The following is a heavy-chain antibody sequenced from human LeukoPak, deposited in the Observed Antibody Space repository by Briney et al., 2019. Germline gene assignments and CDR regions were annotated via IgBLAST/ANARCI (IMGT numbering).Heavy chain of an antibody. CDR1: GFTFSSYE. D-gene: IGHD5-24*01. V-gene: IGHV3-48*03. CDR3: VKDDGWVQYAN. Sequence: GGSLRLSCAASGFTFSSYEMNWVRQAPGKGLEWVSYISSSGSTIYYADSVKGRFTISRDSAKNSLYLQMNSLSAEDAAVYYCVKDDGWVQYANWGQGTLVTVSS. J-gene: IGHJ4*02. CDR2: ISSSGSTI.